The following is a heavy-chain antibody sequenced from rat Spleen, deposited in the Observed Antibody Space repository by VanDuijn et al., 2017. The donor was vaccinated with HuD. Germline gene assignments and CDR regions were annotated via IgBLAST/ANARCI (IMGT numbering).Heavy chain of an antibody. V-gene: IGHV3-1*01. Sequence: EVQLQESGPGLVKPSQSFSLTCSVTGSSITSNYWAWIRKFPGNKMEWMGYINYSGFTGYNPSLKSRISITRDTSKNQFCLQLNSVTTEDTATYYGARGGYGYNPYWYFDFWGPGTMVTVSS. CDR3: ARGGYGYNPYWYFDF. CDR1: GSSITSNY. J-gene: IGHJ1*01. CDR2: INYSGFT. D-gene: IGHD1-9*01.